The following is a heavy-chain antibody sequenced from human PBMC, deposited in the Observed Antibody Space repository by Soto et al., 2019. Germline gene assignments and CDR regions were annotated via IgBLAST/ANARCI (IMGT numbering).Heavy chain of an antibody. CDR3: ASLSRYYYYYMDV. CDR2: IYYSGST. J-gene: IGHJ6*03. V-gene: IGHV4-31*03. CDR1: GGSISSGGYY. Sequence: LSETLSLTCTVSGGSISSGGYYWSWIRQHPGKGLEWIGYIYYSGSTYYNPSLKSRVTISVDTSKNQFSLKLSSVTAADTAVYYCASLSRYYYYYMDVWGKGTTVTVSS.